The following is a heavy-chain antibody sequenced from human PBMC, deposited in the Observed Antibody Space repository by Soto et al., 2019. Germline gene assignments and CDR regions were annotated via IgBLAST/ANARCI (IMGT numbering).Heavy chain of an antibody. CDR3: ARDPGSGSYYGWFDP. D-gene: IGHD3-10*01. Sequence: SETLSLTCTVSGGSISRYYWNWIRQPPGKGLEWIGYIYYSGSTNYNPSLKSRVTISVDTSKNRFSLKLSSVTAADTAVYYCARDPGSGSYYGWFDPWGQGTLVTVSS. CDR2: IYYSGST. J-gene: IGHJ5*02. CDR1: GGSISRYY. V-gene: IGHV4-59*01.